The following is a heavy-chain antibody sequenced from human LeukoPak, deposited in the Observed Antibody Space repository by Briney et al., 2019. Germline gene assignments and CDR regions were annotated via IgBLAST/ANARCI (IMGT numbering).Heavy chain of an antibody. CDR3: ARVRLSGNYYDY. V-gene: IGHV1-2*04. CDR1: GYTFTGYY. J-gene: IGHJ4*02. D-gene: IGHD3-3*01. Sequence: ASVKVSRKASGYTFTGYYMHWVRQAPGQGLEWMGWINPDSGDTNYAQKFQGWVTMTRDTSINTAYMELSRLRSDDTAVYYCARVRLSGNYYDYWGQGTLVTVAS. CDR2: INPDSGDT.